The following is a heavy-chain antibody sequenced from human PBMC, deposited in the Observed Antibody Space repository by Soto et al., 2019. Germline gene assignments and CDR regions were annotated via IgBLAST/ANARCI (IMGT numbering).Heavy chain of an antibody. CDR1: GFTFSSYW. CDR3: ARGVWMCIYYYYMDV. V-gene: IGHV3-7*01. J-gene: IGHJ6*03. D-gene: IGHD2-8*01. CDR2: IKQDGSEK. Sequence: EVQLVESGGGLVQPGGSLRLSCAASGFTFSSYWMSWVRQAPGKGLEWVANIKQDGSEKYYVDSVKGRFTISRDNAKNSLYLQMNGLRAEDTAVHYCARGVWMCIYYYYMDVWGKGTTVTVSS.